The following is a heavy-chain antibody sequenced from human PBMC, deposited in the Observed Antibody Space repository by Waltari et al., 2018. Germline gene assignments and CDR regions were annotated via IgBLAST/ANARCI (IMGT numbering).Heavy chain of an antibody. J-gene: IGHJ4*02. CDR2: ISSIGLYI. V-gene: IGHV3-21*01. CDR3: ARMMPKYTSGWALDY. D-gene: IGHD6-19*01. CDR1: GLIFSDYN. Sequence: HLVESGGGLVKPGGSLRLSCGASGLIFSDYNMNWVRQAPGNGLDWVSSISSIGLYIYYADSVRGRFTISRDNARDLVFLQMYNLRAEDTALYYCARMMPKYTSGWALDYWGQGTLVTVAS.